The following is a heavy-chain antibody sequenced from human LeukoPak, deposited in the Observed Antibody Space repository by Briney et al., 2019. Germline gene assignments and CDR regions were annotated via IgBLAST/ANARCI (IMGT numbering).Heavy chain of an antibody. CDR3: SNFLPGCGTDY. CDR2: SRSNRRRT. D-gene: IGHD3-9*01. V-gene: IGHV3-23*01. CDR1: GLPYSRYP. J-gene: IGHJ4*02. Sequence: GGSLTLSCAASGLPYSRYPMRWLRQAPGKGLVWVSASRSNRRRTYYADSVKRRFTNSRDNSENTLYQHMNSLRAGDIVGYYCSNFLPGCGTDYWGKGTLVSVSS.